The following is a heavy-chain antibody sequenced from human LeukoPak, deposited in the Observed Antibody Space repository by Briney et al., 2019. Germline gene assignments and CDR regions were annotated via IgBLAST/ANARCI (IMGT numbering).Heavy chain of an antibody. CDR3: ARDDGYSYGYGY. CDR1: GFTFSDEY. V-gene: IGHV3-11*04. CDR2: VSNSGSSI. Sequence: PGGSLRLSCAASGFTFSDEYMSWIRQAPGKGLEWISCVSNSGSSIYYADSVKGRFTISRDNAKNSLYLQMNSLRAEDTAVYYRARDDGYSYGYGYWGQGTLVTVSS. J-gene: IGHJ4*02. D-gene: IGHD5-18*01.